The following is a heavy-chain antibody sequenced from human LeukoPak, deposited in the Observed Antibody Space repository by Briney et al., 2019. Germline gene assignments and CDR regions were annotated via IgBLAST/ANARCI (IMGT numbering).Heavy chain of an antibody. D-gene: IGHD5-18*01. V-gene: IGHV4-59*01. J-gene: IGHJ4*02. Sequence: ASETLSLTCTVSGGSISSYYWSWIRQPPGKGLEWIGYIYYSGSTNYNPSLKSRVTISVDTSKNQFSLKLSSVTAADTAVYYCAREVDTAMVFDYWGQGTLVTVSS. CDR2: IYYSGST. CDR1: GGSISSYY. CDR3: AREVDTAMVFDY.